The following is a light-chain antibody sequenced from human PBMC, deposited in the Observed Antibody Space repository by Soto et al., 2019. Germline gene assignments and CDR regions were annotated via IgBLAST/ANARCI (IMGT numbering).Light chain of an antibody. Sequence: MTQSPATLSVSPGERATLSCRASQSVSSNLAWYQQKPGQTPRLLIYVASTRATGVPARFTGSGSGTEFTLTITSLQPEDFAIYYCQQYNNWPLTFGGGTKVDIK. J-gene: IGKJ4*01. V-gene: IGKV3-15*01. CDR3: QQYNNWPLT. CDR1: QSVSSN. CDR2: VAS.